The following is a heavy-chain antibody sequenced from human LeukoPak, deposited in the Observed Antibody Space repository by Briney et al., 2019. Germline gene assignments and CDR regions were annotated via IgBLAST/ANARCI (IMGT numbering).Heavy chain of an antibody. CDR2: INPGGGST. CDR1: GYTFTSYY. V-gene: IGHV1-46*01. CDR3: ARSLDFWSGYQTELIDY. D-gene: IGHD3-3*01. J-gene: IGHJ4*02. Sequence: ASVKVSCKASGYTFTSYYIHWVRQAPGQGLEWMGIINPGGGSTSYAQKFQGRVTMTRDTSTSTVYMELSSLRSEGTAVYYCARSLDFWSGYQTELIDYWGQGTLVTVSS.